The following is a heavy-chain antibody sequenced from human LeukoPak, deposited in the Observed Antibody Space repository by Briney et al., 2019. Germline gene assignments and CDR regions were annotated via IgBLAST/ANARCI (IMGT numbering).Heavy chain of an antibody. Sequence: ASVNVSCTASGYTFTSYYMHWVRQAPGQGLEWVGIINSSGGSTSYAQKFQDRVTMTTDTSTSTVYMELSSLRSEDTAVYYCARATVVMYYFNYWGQGTLVTVSS. D-gene: IGHD4-23*01. J-gene: IGHJ4*02. CDR2: INSSGGST. CDR1: GYTFTSYY. V-gene: IGHV1-46*01. CDR3: ARATVVMYYFNY.